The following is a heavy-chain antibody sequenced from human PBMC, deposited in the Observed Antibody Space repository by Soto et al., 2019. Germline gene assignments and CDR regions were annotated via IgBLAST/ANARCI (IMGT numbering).Heavy chain of an antibody. CDR1: GGSINSPNW. Sequence: QVQLQESGPGLVKPSGTLSLTCAVSGGSINSPNWWNWVRQPPGKGLEWIGEIHHSGSSNYNPSLKSRLTLSVDKSKNALSLKLNSVTAADTAVYYCGRAYSSGSPIDSWGQGTLVTVS. D-gene: IGHD6-19*01. CDR2: IHHSGSS. J-gene: IGHJ4*02. V-gene: IGHV4-4*02. CDR3: GRAYSSGSPIDS.